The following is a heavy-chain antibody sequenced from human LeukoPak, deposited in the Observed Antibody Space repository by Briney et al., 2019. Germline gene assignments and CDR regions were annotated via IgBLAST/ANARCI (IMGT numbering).Heavy chain of an antibody. D-gene: IGHD3-22*01. V-gene: IGHV3-21*01. CDR3: ARDYFDSSDYPQTYYYYYMDV. Sequence: GGSLRLSCAAFGFTFSRYSMNWVRQAPGKGLEWVASISSTSTFIYSADSVKGRFTISRDTAKNSLFLQMNSLRAEDTAIYYCARDYFDSSDYPQTYYYYYMDVWGKGTTVTVSS. CDR2: ISSTSTFI. J-gene: IGHJ6*03. CDR1: GFTFSRYS.